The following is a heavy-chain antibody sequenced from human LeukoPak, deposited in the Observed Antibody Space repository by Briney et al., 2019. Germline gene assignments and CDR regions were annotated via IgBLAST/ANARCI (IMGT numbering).Heavy chain of an antibody. D-gene: IGHD2-2*01. CDR1: GFSFSRYW. J-gene: IGHJ4*02. V-gene: IGHV3-7*01. Sequence: PGGSLRLSCAASGFSFSRYWMSWVRQAPGKGLEWVANIKQDGSEEYYVDSVKGRFTIFRDNAENSLDLQMNSLRVEDTAVYYCARGPQGFCSTSSCYVGYWGQGTLVTVSS. CDR2: IKQDGSEE. CDR3: ARGPQGFCSTSSCYVGY.